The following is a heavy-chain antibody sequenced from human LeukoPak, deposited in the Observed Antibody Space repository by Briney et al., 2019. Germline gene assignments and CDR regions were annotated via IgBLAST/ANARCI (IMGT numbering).Heavy chain of an antibody. J-gene: IGHJ4*02. CDR1: GFTFSSNR. CDR3: ARAGGSGYDDY. CDR2: IKQDGSEK. V-gene: IGHV3-7*01. D-gene: IGHD5-12*01. Sequence: GGSLRPSCAASGFTFSSNRMSWVRQAPGKGVERVANIKQDGSEKYYVDSVKGRFTISRDNAKNSLYLQMNSLRAEDTAVYYCARAGGSGYDDYWGQGTLVTVSS.